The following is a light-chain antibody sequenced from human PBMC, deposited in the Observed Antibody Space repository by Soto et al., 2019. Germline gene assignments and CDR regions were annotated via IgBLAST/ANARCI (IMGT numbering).Light chain of an antibody. CDR1: SSNIGSNY. V-gene: IGLV1-47*03. J-gene: IGLJ1*01. CDR3: AAWDDTLSGFYA. Sequence: QSVLTQPPSASGTPGQRVTISCSGSSSNIGSNYVYWYQQLPGTAPKLLIYRNNQRPSGVPDRFSGSKSGTSASLAIRRMCSEVEADYYCAAWDDTLSGFYAFGPGPKVPVL. CDR2: RNN.